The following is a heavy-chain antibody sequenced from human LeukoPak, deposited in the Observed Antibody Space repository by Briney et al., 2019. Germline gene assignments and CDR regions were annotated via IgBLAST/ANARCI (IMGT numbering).Heavy chain of an antibody. V-gene: IGHV4-38-2*02. CDR1: GYSISSGYY. J-gene: IGHJ5*02. Sequence: SETLSLTCTVSGYSISSGYYWGWIRQPPGKGLEWIGSIYHSGSTYYNPSLKSRVTISVDTSKNQFSLKLSSVTAADTAVYYCARKNCDFWSGYYKNWFDPWGQGTLVTVSS. D-gene: IGHD3-3*01. CDR2: IYHSGST. CDR3: ARKNCDFWSGYYKNWFDP.